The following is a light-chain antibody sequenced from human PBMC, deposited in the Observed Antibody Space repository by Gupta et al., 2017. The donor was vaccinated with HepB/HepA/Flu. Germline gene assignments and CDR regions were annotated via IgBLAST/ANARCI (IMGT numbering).Light chain of an antibody. CDR3: QQCRNYPLT. CDR1: QSVSSY. J-gene: IGKJ4*01. V-gene: IGKV3-11*01. Sequence: EIVLTQSPATLSLSPGERATLSCRASQSVSSYLAWYQQKPGQAPRLLIYDASKRATGIPAKFSGSGSGTEFTLTISSLEPEDFAVYYCQQCRNYPLTFGRGTKVDIK. CDR2: DAS.